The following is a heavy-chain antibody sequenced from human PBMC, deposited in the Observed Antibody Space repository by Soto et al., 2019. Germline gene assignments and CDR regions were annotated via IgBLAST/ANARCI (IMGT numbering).Heavy chain of an antibody. CDR3: ASTGFGLAARNY. CDR2: ISYDGSNK. D-gene: IGHD6-6*01. V-gene: IGHV3-30*03. CDR1: GFTFSSYG. J-gene: IGHJ4*02. Sequence: QVQLVESGGGVVQPGRSLRLSCAASGFTFSSYGMHWVRQAPGKGLEWVALISYDGSNKYYADSVKGRFTISRDNSKNTLYLQMNSLRAEDTAVYYCASTGFGLAARNYWGQGTLVTVSS.